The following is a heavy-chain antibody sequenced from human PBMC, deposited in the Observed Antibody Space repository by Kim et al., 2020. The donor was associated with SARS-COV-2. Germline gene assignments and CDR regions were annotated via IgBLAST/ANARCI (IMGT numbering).Heavy chain of an antibody. J-gene: IGHJ3*02. CDR2: IRSKAYGGTT. CDR1: GFTFGDYA. CDR3: TRDYYGDYEEAFDI. Sequence: GGSLRLSCTASGFTFGDYAMSWFRQAPGKGLEWVGFIRSKAYGGTTEYAASVKGRFTISRDDSKSIAYLQMNSLKTEDTAVYYCTRDYYGDYEEAFDIWGQGTMVTVSS. D-gene: IGHD4-17*01. V-gene: IGHV3-49*03.